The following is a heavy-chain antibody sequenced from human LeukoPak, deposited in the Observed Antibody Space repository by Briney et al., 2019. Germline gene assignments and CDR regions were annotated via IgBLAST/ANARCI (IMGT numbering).Heavy chain of an antibody. CDR3: AREHTYYDFWSGPDY. Sequence: ASVKVSFKASGYTFTSYGISWVRQAPGQGLEWMGWISAYNGNTNYAQKLQGRVTMTTDTSTSTAYMELRSLRSDDTAVYYCAREHTYYDFWSGPDYWGQGTLVTVSS. J-gene: IGHJ4*02. D-gene: IGHD3-3*01. V-gene: IGHV1-18*01. CDR2: ISAYNGNT. CDR1: GYTFTSYG.